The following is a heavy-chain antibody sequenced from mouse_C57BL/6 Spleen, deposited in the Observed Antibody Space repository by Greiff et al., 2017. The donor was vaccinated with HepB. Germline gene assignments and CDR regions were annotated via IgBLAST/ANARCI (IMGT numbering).Heavy chain of an antibody. J-gene: IGHJ1*03. CDR3: ASLNYYGRYFDV. CDR1: GFTFTDYY. D-gene: IGHD1-1*01. V-gene: IGHV7-3*01. Sequence: EVKVVESGGGLVQPGGSLSLSCAASGFTFTDYYMSWVRQPPGKALEWLGFIRNKANGYTTEYSASVKGRFTISRDNSQSILYLQMNALRAEDSATYYCASLNYYGRYFDVWGTGTTVTVSS. CDR2: IRNKANGYTT.